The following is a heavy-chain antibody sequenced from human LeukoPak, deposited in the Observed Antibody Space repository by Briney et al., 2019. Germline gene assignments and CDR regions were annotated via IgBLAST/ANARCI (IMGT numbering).Heavy chain of an antibody. CDR1: GFTFSSYW. J-gene: IGHJ4*02. V-gene: IGHV3-74*01. Sequence: GGSLRLSCAASGFTFSSYWMHWVRQAPGKGLVWVSRIKSDGSTTTYADSVKGRFTISRDNAKNTSYLQMNSLRAEDTAVYYCVGDRDLSYWGQGTLVTVSS. CDR3: VGDRDLSY. CDR2: IKSDGSTT.